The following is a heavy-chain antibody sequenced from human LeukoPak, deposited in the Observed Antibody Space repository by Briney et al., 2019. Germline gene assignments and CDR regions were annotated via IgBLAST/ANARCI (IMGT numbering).Heavy chain of an antibody. CDR2: INPAGSET. D-gene: IGHD5-18*01. V-gene: IGHV3-7*01. Sequence: PGGSLRLSCAASGFSFSAYWMTWVRQAPGTGLEWVANINPAGSETYYVDPVKGRFSISRDNAKNTLYLQMNSLRAEDTAVYYCARGRHPYTYGPFDYWGQGNLVTVSS. J-gene: IGHJ4*02. CDR3: ARGRHPYTYGPFDY. CDR1: GFSFSAYW.